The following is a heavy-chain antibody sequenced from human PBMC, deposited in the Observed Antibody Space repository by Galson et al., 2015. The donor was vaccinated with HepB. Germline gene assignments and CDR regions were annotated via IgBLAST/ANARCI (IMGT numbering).Heavy chain of an antibody. J-gene: IGHJ4*02. CDR1: GYTFTSYT. V-gene: IGHV1-3*01. CDR3: ARDVVVGSSGYFV. CDR2: INAGNGNT. D-gene: IGHD3-22*01. Sequence: SVKVSCKASGYTFTSYTIQWVRQAPGQRLEWMGWINAGNGNTKYSQKLQGRATTTRDTPASTAYMELRSLTSEDTAVYYCARDVVVGSSGYFVWGQGTLVTVSS.